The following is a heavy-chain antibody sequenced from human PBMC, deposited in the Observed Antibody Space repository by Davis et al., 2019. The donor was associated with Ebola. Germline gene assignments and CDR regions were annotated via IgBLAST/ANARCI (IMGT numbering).Heavy chain of an antibody. J-gene: IGHJ4*02. CDR2: IRSKANSYAT. D-gene: IGHD5-18*01. Sequence: GESLKISCAASEFTFSGSAMHWVRQASGKGLEWVGRIRSKANSYATAYAASVKGRFTISRDDSKNTAYLQMNSLRAEDTAVYYCAKSPGPWVQNTAMVDYWGQGTLVTVSS. V-gene: IGHV3-73*01. CDR3: AKSPGPWVQNTAMVDY. CDR1: EFTFSGSA.